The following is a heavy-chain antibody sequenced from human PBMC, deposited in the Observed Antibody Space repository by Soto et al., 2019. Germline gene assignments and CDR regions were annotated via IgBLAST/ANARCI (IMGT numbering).Heavy chain of an antibody. CDR3: AKDPYYYDTSDMDV. J-gene: IGHJ6*02. V-gene: IGHV3-23*01. CDR2: IGGSGGST. D-gene: IGHD3-22*01. CDR1: GFTFRSYW. Sequence: GGSLRLSCAASGFTFRSYWMSWVRQAPGKGLEWGSAIGGSGGSTYYADFVKGRFTISRDNSKNTLFLQMNSLRAEDTAVYYCAKDPYYYDTSDMDVWGQGTTVTVSS.